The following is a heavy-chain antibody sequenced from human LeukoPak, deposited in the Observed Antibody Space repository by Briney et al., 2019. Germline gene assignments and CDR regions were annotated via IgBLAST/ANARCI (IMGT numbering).Heavy chain of an antibody. CDR3: ARVFAMASFDP. Sequence: SVKVSCKASGYTFTSYGISWVRQAPGQGLEWMGGIIPIFGTANYAQKFQGRVTITADESTSTAYMELSSLRSEDTAVYYCARVFAMASFDPWGQGTLVTVSS. CDR2: IIPIFGTA. CDR1: GYTFTSYG. D-gene: IGHD2-2*01. J-gene: IGHJ5*02. V-gene: IGHV1-69*13.